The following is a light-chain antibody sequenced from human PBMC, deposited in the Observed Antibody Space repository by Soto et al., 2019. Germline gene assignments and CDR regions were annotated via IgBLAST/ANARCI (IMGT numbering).Light chain of an antibody. CDR2: GAS. CDR3: QQYYSYPIT. V-gene: IGKV3-15*01. J-gene: IGKJ5*01. CDR1: QSVSSN. Sequence: EIVMTQSPATLSVSPGERATLSCRASQSVSSNLAWYQQKPGQAPRLLIYGASTRATGIPARFSGSGSGTEFTLTISSLQSEDFATYYCQQYYSYPITFGQGTRLEI.